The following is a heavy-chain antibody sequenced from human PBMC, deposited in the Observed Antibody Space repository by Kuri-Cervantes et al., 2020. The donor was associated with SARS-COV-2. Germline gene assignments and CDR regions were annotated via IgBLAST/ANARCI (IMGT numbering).Heavy chain of an antibody. V-gene: IGHV1-18*01. J-gene: IGHJ6*03. Sequence: ASVKVSCKASGYTFTSYGISWVRQAPGQGLEWMGWISAYNGNTNYAQKLQGRVTMTTDTSTSTVYMELRSLRSDDTAVYYCARDGGRVAGTYYYYYMDVWGKGTTVTVSS. CDR1: GYTFTSYG. CDR3: ARDGGRVAGTYYYYYMDV. CDR2: ISAYNGNT. D-gene: IGHD6-19*01.